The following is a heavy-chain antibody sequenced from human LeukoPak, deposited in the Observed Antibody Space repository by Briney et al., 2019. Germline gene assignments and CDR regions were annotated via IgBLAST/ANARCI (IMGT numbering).Heavy chain of an antibody. Sequence: SETLSLXCTVSGGSISNYYWSWIRQPAGKGLEWIGRVYNSGSTNYNPSLKSRVTMSVGTSKNQFSLKLRSVTAADTAIYYCAGVANYRSGERLDYWGQGTLVTVSS. CDR3: AGVANYRSGERLDY. J-gene: IGHJ4*02. CDR1: GGSISNYY. CDR2: VYNSGST. V-gene: IGHV4-4*07. D-gene: IGHD4-11*01.